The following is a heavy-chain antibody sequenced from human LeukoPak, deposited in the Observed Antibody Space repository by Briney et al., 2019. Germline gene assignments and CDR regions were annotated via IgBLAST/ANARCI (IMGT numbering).Heavy chain of an antibody. D-gene: IGHD2-15*01. Sequence: GGSLRLSCAASGFTFSIYAMRWVRLAPGKGLEWVSSICGGGDTTYYADSVKGRFTISRDTSKNTLYLQMDGLRAEDMATYYCAKGRGGSCYSGLDSWGQGTLVTVSS. CDR3: AKGRGGSCYSGLDS. J-gene: IGHJ4*02. CDR2: ICGGGDTT. CDR1: GFTFSIYA. V-gene: IGHV3-23*01.